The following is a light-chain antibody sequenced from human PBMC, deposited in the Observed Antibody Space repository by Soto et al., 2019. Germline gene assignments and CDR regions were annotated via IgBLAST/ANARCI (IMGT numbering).Light chain of an antibody. CDR3: VEASLLPHA. CDR2: KTS. Sequence: DIVLTQTPLSSPVTLGQPASISCKSSQSLAYSDGNIYLNWLQQRPGQPPRLLIYKTSNRFSGVPDRFSGSGAGTDFTLNISKVEAEDVGVYYCVEASLLPHAFGQGTKVEIK. CDR1: QSLAYSDGNIY. V-gene: IGKV2-24*01. J-gene: IGKJ1*01.